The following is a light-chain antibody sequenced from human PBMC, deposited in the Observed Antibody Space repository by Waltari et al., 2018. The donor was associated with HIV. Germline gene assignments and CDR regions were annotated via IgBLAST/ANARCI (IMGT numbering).Light chain of an antibody. J-gene: IGKJ2*01. CDR2: YES. V-gene: IGKV1-39*01. CDR1: QDISSD. CDR3: KQGYSMYT. Sequence: IHMTQSPSSLSASVGDRVIITCRASQDISSDLNWDQQTAWQVPKRLIVYESSLQSGVPSRFIGSGYGTDFSLNISSLQPEDFATYYCKQGYSMYTLGQGTKLEIK.